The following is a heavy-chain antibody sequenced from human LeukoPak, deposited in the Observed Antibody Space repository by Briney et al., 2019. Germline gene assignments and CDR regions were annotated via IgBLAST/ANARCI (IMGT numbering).Heavy chain of an antibody. D-gene: IGHD6-19*01. CDR1: GYSISSDYY. CDR2: IYTSGST. J-gene: IGHJ5*02. Sequence: PSETLSLTCTVSGYSISSDYYWGWIRQPPGKGLEWIGRIYTSGSTYYNPSLKSRVTISVDTSKNQFSLKLSSVTAADTAVYYCVRGRYSSGWFKDKNWFDPWGQGIPVTVSS. CDR3: VRGRYSSGWFKDKNWFDP. V-gene: IGHV4-38-2*02.